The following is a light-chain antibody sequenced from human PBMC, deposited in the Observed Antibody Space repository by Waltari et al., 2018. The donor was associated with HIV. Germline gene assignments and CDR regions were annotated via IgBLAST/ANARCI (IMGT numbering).Light chain of an antibody. CDR3: ASFTGDNTVM. CDR1: ATAFRLYNF. Sequence: AVTQPASVSGLPGPSTTISCPGDATAFRLYNFVSWYQQHSGKPPRLILYDVDSRASGVSDRFSGSMSGNTASLTISGLRAEDEGHYYCASFTGDNTVMFGGGTEVTVL. J-gene: IGLJ3*02. V-gene: IGLV2-14*03. CDR2: DVD.